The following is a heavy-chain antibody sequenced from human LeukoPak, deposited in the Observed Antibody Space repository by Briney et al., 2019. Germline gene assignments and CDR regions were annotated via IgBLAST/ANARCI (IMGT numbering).Heavy chain of an antibody. D-gene: IGHD5-12*01. V-gene: IGHV3-49*03. CDR1: GFTLSDYA. CDR3: TRESEYSGYIGGWFDP. Sequence: PGGSLRLSCTASGFTLSDYALSWFRQAPGKGLEWVGFIRSKAYGGTTESAASVKGRVTISRDDSKNIAYLQMNSLKIDDTGVYYCTRESEYSGYIGGWFDPWGQGTLVTVSS. CDR2: IRSKAYGGTT. J-gene: IGHJ5*02.